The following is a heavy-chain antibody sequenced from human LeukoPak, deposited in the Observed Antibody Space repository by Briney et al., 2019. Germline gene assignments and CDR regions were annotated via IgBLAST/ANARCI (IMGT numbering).Heavy chain of an antibody. CDR2: ISSSGSTI. D-gene: IGHD4-23*01. CDR3: ARDYGGNSYFDY. CDR1: GFTFSSYE. V-gene: IGHV3-48*03. J-gene: IGHJ4*02. Sequence: GGSLRLSCAASGFTFSSYEMNWVRQAPGKGLEWVSYISSSGSTIYYADSVKGRFTISRDNAKNSLYLQMNSLRAEDTAVYYCARDYGGNSYFDYWGQGTLVTVSS.